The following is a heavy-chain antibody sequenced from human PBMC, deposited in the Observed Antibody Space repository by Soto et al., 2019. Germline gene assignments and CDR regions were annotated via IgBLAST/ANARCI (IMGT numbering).Heavy chain of an antibody. D-gene: IGHD5-18*01. CDR1: GFTFGDYA. V-gene: IGHV3-49*04. Sequence: GGSLRLSCTASGFTFGDYAMSWVRQAPGKGLEWVGFIRSKAYGGTTEYAASVKGRFTISRDDSKSIAYLQMNSLKTEDTAVYYCTRAGQLWDFDYWGQGTLVTVSS. J-gene: IGHJ4*02. CDR3: TRAGQLWDFDY. CDR2: IRSKAYGGTT.